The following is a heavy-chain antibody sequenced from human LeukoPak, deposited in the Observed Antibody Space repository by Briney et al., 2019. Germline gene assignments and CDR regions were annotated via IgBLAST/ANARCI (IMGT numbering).Heavy chain of an antibody. CDR2: MNPNSGNT. CDR1: GYTFTSYD. J-gene: IGHJ5*02. CDR3: ARGQYSSGLYNWFDP. V-gene: IGHV1-8*01. D-gene: IGHD6-19*01. Sequence: GASVKVSCKASGYTFTSYDINWVRQATGQGLEWMGWMNPNSGNTGYAQKFQGRVTMTRNTSISTAYMELSSLRSEDTAEYYCARGQYSSGLYNWFDPWGQGTLVTVSS.